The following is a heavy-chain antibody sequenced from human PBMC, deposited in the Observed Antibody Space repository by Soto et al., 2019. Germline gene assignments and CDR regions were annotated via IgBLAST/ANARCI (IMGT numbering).Heavy chain of an antibody. V-gene: IGHV1-69*13. CDR1: GGTFSSYA. CDR3: AREGRVGASPLYYGMDV. CDR2: IIPIFGTA. J-gene: IGHJ6*02. D-gene: IGHD1-26*01. Sequence: SGKVSCKASGGTFSSYAISWVRQAPGQGLEWMGGIIPIFGTANYAQKFQGRVTITADESTSTAYMELSSLRSEDTAVYYCAREGRVGASPLYYGMDVWGQGTTVTVSS.